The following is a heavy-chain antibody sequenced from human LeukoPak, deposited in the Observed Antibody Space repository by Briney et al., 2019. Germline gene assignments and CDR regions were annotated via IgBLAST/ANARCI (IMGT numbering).Heavy chain of an antibody. CDR1: GYSISSGYY. D-gene: IGHD3-3*01. J-gene: IGHJ5*02. Sequence: SETLSLTCAVSGYSISSGYYWGWIRQPPGKGLEWMGSIYHSGSTYYNPSLKSRVTISVDTSKNQFSLKLSSVTAADTAVYYCASRSFYDFWSAHIRAWGQGTLVTVSS. CDR3: ASRSFYDFWSAHIRA. CDR2: IYHSGST. V-gene: IGHV4-38-2*01.